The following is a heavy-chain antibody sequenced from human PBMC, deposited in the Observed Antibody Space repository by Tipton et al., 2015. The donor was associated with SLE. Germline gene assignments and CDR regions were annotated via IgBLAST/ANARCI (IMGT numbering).Heavy chain of an antibody. Sequence: GLVKPSETLSLTCTVSGGSISSYYWSWIRQPPGKGLEWIGYIYYSGSTNYNPPLKSRVTISVDTSKNQFSLKLSSVTAADTAVYYCARPRVKYSSSAFDYWGQGTLVTVSS. CDR1: GGSISSYY. V-gene: IGHV4-59*01. D-gene: IGHD6-6*01. J-gene: IGHJ4*02. CDR3: ARPRVKYSSSAFDY. CDR2: IYYSGST.